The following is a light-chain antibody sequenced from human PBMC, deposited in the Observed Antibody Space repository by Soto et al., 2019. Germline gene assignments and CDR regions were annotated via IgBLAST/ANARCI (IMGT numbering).Light chain of an antibody. CDR3: LLVYSDAWV. J-gene: IGLJ2*01. V-gene: IGLV7-46*01. Sequence: QTVATQEPSLTVSPGGTVTLTCGSSTGTVTSSHYPYWFQQKAGQAPRTLIYDTYNKQSWTPARFSGSLLGGKAALTLSGAQPEDEADYHCLLVYSDAWVFGGGTKVTVL. CDR1: TGTVTSSHY. CDR2: DTY.